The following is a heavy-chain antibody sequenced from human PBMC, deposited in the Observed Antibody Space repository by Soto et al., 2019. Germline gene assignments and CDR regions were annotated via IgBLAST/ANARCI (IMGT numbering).Heavy chain of an antibody. CDR2: INHGGST. CDR1: GESFIGYY. D-gene: IGHD5-12*01. V-gene: IGHV4-34*01. CDR3: ARTDIVTTNGFDP. Sequence: QVHLQQWGAGLLKPSETLPLTCAVYGESFIGYYWTWIRQSPGKGLEWIGEINHGGSTNYNPSLKSRVTISIDTSKNQFSLKLTSVTAADTSVYYCARTDIVTTNGFDPWGQGTLVTVSS. J-gene: IGHJ5*02.